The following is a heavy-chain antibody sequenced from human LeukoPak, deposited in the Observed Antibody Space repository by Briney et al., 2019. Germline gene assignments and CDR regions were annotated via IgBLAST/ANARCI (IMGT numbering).Heavy chain of an antibody. Sequence: PSETLSLTRAVYGGSFSGYYWSWIRQPPGKGLEWIGEINHSGSTNYNPSLKSRVTISVDTTKNQFSLKLSSVTAADTAVYYCASEPSGSLPRFDYWGQGTLVTVSS. CDR3: ASEPSGSLPRFDY. CDR1: GGSFSGYY. V-gene: IGHV4-34*01. D-gene: IGHD1-26*01. J-gene: IGHJ4*02. CDR2: INHSGST.